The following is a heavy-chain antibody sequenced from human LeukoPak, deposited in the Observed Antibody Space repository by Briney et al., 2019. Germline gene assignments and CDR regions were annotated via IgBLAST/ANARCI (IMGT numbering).Heavy chain of an antibody. CDR2: INPNSGGT. Sequence: GASVKVSCKASGYTFTGYYMHWVRQAPGQGLEWMGWINPNSGGTNYAQKFQGRVTMTRNTSISTAYMELSRLRSDDTAVYYCARAQNYDFWSGYYSDRSPFDYWGQGTLVTVSS. J-gene: IGHJ4*02. V-gene: IGHV1-2*02. CDR1: GYTFTGYY. D-gene: IGHD3-3*01. CDR3: ARAQNYDFWSGYYSDRSPFDY.